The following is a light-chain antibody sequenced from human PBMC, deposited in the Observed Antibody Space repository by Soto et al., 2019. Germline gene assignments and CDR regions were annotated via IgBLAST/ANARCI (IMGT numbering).Light chain of an antibody. V-gene: IGLV2-14*01. CDR2: DVS. J-gene: IGLJ2*01. CDR1: SSDVGGYNY. CDR3: SSYTSSSRV. Sequence: QSALTQPASVSGSPGQSITISCTGTSSDVGGYNYVSWYQQHPGKAPKLMIYDVSNRPSGVSNRFSGSKSGNTASLTISGLQAEDEADSYCSSYTSSSRVFGGGTKLTVL.